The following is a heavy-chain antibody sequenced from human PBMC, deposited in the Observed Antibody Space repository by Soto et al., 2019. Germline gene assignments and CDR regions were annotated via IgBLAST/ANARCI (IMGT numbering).Heavy chain of an antibody. Sequence: EVQLVESGGGLIQPGGSLRLSCAASGFTVSSNYMSWVRQAPSKGLEWVSVIYSGGSTYYSDSVKGRFTISRDYSKNTLYLQMNRLRADDTAVYYCARVKELLCFGEPNWYFDLWGRGPLVTVSS. V-gene: IGHV3-53*01. CDR3: ARVKELLCFGEPNWYFDL. CDR2: IYSGGST. J-gene: IGHJ2*01. D-gene: IGHD3-10*01. CDR1: GFTVSSNY.